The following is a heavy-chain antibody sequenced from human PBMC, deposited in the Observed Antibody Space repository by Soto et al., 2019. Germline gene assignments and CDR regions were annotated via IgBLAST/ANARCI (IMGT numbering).Heavy chain of an antibody. CDR2: ISYDGSNK. V-gene: IGHV3-30*18. Sequence: QVQLVESGGGVVQPGRSLRLSCAASGFTFSSYGMHWVRQAPGKGLEWVAVISYDGSNKYYADSVKGRFTISRDNSKNTLYLQMNSLRTEDTAVYYCAKDLDYYDSSALDYWGQGTLVTVSS. CDR3: AKDLDYYDSSALDY. D-gene: IGHD3-22*01. CDR1: GFTFSSYG. J-gene: IGHJ4*02.